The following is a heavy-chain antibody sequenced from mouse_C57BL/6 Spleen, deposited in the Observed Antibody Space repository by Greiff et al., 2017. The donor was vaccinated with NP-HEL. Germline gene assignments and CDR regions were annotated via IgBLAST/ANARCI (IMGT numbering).Heavy chain of an antibody. CDR1: GYTFTDYN. V-gene: IGHV1-22*01. CDR2: INPNNGGT. CDR3: AREGYYYGSSYAWFAY. D-gene: IGHD1-1*01. Sequence: VQLQQSGPELVKPGASVKMSCKASGYTFTDYNMHWVKQSHGKSLEWIGYINPNNGGTSYNQKFKGKATLTVNKSSSTAYMELRSLTSEDSAVYYCAREGYYYGSSYAWFAYWGQGTLVTVSA. J-gene: IGHJ3*01.